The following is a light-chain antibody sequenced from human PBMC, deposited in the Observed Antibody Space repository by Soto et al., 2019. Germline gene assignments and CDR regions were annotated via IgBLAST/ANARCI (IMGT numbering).Light chain of an antibody. CDR3: QVWDTISDLGI. Sequence: SYELTQPPSVSVAPGQTARITCGGNNIGRKSVNWYQQKPGQAPVLVVYDDGDRPSGIPERFSGSNSGNTATLTISRVEAGDEADYHCQVWDTISDLGIFGGGTKPPS. J-gene: IGLJ2*01. CDR2: DDG. V-gene: IGLV3-21*02. CDR1: NIGRKS.